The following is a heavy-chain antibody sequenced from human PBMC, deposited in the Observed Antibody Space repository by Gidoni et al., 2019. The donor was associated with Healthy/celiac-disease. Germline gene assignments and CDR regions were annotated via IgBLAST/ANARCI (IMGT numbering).Heavy chain of an antibody. CDR2: INQDGSEK. CDR3: ARVLWFGELGY. D-gene: IGHD3-10*01. V-gene: IGHV3-7*01. Sequence: EVQLVESGGGLVQPGGSLRLSCAASGFTFSNYWMSWVRQAPGKGLEWVANINQDGSEKYSVDSVKGRFTISRDNAKNSLYLQMNSLRAEDTAVYYCARVLWFGELGYWGQGTLVTVSS. CDR1: GFTFSNYW. J-gene: IGHJ4*02.